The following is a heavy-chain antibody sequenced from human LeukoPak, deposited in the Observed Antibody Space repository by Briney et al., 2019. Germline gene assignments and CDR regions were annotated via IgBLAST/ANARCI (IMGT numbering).Heavy chain of an antibody. CDR1: GFTFSSYS. Sequence: GGSLRLSCAAPGFTFSSYSMNWVRQAPGKGLEWVSSISSSSSYIYYADSVKGRFTISRDNAKNSLYLQMNSLRAEDTAVYYCARGRPLAAADGGQPPDYWGQGTLVTVSS. CDR2: ISSSSSYI. CDR3: ARGRPLAAADGGQPPDY. D-gene: IGHD6-13*01. V-gene: IGHV3-21*01. J-gene: IGHJ4*02.